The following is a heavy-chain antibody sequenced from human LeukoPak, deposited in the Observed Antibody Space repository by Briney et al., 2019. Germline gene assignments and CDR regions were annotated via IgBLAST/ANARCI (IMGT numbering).Heavy chain of an antibody. V-gene: IGHV3-48*01. J-gene: IGHJ4*02. CDR2: ISSGSSTI. D-gene: IGHD7-27*01. Sequence: GGSLRLSCAASGFTFSSYSMNWVRQAPGKGLEWVSYISSGSSTIHYVDSVKGRLTISRDDAKNSLYLQMNSLRVEDTAIYFCARDWAFDYWGQGTLVTVSS. CDR1: GFTFSSYS. CDR3: ARDWAFDY.